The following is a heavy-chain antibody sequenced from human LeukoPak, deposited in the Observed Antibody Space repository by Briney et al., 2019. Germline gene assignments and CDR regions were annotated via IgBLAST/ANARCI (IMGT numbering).Heavy chain of an antibody. CDR2: ISSSGSTI. J-gene: IGHJ4*02. CDR3: ARRAGAYSHPYDY. CDR1: GFTFSSYE. V-gene: IGHV3-48*03. D-gene: IGHD4/OR15-4a*01. Sequence: GGSLRLSCAASGFTFSSYEMHWVRQAPGKGLEWVSYISSSGSTIYYADSVKGRFTISRDNSKNTLYLQMNSLRAEDTAVYYCARRAGAYSHPYDYWGQGTLVTVSS.